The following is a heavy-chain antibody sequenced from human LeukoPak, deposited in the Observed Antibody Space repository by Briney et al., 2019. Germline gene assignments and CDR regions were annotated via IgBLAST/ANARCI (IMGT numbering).Heavy chain of an antibody. V-gene: IGHV4-4*07. J-gene: IGHJ2*01. CDR3: ARGVTSDWYLYV. CDR1: GGSISGYY. CDR2: IYITGST. D-gene: IGHD4-11*01. Sequence: SETLSLTCTVSGGSISGYYGSWIRQAAGEGLEYIGRIYITGSTNYNPSLKSRVTMSIDENQFSLKLNSVTAADTAVYYCARGVTSDWYLYVWGRGTLVTVSS.